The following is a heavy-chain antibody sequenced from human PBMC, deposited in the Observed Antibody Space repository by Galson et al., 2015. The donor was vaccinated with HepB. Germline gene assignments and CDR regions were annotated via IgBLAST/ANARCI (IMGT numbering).Heavy chain of an antibody. V-gene: IGHV3-30*04. CDR1: GFTFSSYA. CDR2: ISYDGSNK. Sequence: SLRLSCAASGFTFSSYAMHWVRQAPGKGLEWVAVISYDGSNKYYADSVKGRFTISRDSSKNTLYLQMNSLRAEDTAVYYCAGIIAAAVIDPWGQGTLVTVSS. CDR3: AGIIAAAVIDP. J-gene: IGHJ5*02. D-gene: IGHD6-13*01.